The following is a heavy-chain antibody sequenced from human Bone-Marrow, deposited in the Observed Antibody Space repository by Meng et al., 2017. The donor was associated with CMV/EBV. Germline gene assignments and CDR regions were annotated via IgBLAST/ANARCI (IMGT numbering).Heavy chain of an antibody. CDR1: GGTFSSYA. V-gene: IGHV1-69*05. CDR3: ARSQYSSSWYPFTH. J-gene: IGHJ4*02. CDR2: IIPILGTA. D-gene: IGHD6-13*01. Sequence: VQLVQAGAWGKKPGSSVKVSCKSSGGTFSSYAISCVRQAPGQGLEWMGGIIPILGTANYAQKFQGRVTITSDESTSTAYMELSSLRSEDTAVYYCARSQYSSSWYPFTHWGQGTLVTASS.